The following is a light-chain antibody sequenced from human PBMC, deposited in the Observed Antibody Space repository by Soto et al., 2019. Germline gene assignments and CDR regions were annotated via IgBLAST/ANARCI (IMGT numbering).Light chain of an antibody. CDR2: EVT. CDR3: SSYTGGNPTYV. CDR1: SSDVGSHNH. V-gene: IGLV2-14*01. Sequence: QSALTQPASVSGSPGQSIAISCTGTSSDVGSHNHVSWYQQYPGKAPKLMIYEVTIRPSGVSDRFSGSKSGNTASLTVSGLQAEDEADDYCSSYTGGNPTYVFGTGTKVTVL. J-gene: IGLJ1*01.